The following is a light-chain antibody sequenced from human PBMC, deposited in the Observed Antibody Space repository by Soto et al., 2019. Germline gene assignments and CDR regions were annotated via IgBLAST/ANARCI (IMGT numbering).Light chain of an antibody. CDR1: QTISTW. CDR3: QQAHSFPIT. CDR2: AAS. V-gene: IGKV1-12*01. Sequence: DIQMTQSPPTLSASVGDRVTITCRASQTISTWMAWYQQKPGKAPKLLIYAASSLQSGVPSRFSGSGSGTDFTLTISSLQPDDFATYYCQQAHSFPITFGQGTRLEIK. J-gene: IGKJ5*01.